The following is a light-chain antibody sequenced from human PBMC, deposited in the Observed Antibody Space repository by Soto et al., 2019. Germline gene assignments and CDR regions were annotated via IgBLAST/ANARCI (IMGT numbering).Light chain of an antibody. V-gene: IGLV2-11*01. Sequence: QSALTQPRSVSGSPGQSVTISCTGTSSDVGAYNYVSWYQQHPGKAPKVMIYDVSKRPSGVPDRFSGSKSANTASLPISGLQAEDEADYYCCSYAGSSTLWVFGGGTKLTVL. CDR3: CSYAGSSTLWV. CDR2: DVS. CDR1: SSDVGAYNY. J-gene: IGLJ3*02.